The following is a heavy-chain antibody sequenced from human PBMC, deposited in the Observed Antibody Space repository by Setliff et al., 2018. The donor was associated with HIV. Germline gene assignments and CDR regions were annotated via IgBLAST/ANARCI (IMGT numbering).Heavy chain of an antibody. CDR2: VNSDGSSK. J-gene: IGHJ4*02. D-gene: IGHD3-10*01. V-gene: IGHV3-74*01. CDR1: GASISSHY. CDR3: VKSILARGDVN. Sequence: PSETLSLTCTVSGASISSHYWSWIRQSPGKGLVWVSRVNSDGSSKTYADSVKDRFTISRDNAKNTLYLQMNSLRAEDTAMYHCVKSILARGDVNWGQGTLVTVSS.